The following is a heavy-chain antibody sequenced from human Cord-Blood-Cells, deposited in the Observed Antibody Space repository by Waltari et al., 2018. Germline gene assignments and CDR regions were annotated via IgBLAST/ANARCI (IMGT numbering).Heavy chain of an antibody. Sequence: EVQLVQSGAEVKKPGESLKISCKGSGYSFTRYWIGWVRQMPGKGLEWMGIIVPCDSDTRYHPSFQGQVTISADKSISTAYLQWSSLKASDTAMYYCARFSAAAGYYFDYWGQGTLVTVSS. D-gene: IGHD6-13*01. V-gene: IGHV5-51*01. CDR3: ARFSAAAGYYFDY. J-gene: IGHJ4*02. CDR1: GYSFTRYW. CDR2: IVPCDSDT.